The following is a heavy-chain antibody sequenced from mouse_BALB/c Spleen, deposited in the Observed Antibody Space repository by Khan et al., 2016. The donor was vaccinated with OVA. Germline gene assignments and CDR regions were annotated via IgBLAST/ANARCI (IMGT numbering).Heavy chain of an antibody. J-gene: IGHJ4*01. V-gene: IGHV9-4*02. Sequence: QIQLVQSGPELKKPGETVRISCKASGYTFTTAGIQWVQKMPGKGLKWIGWINTHSGVPKYAEDFKGRFAFSLEISVSTAYLQITNLKNEDQATYFCAGGRAAYYRNDGGAMEYWGQGTSVTVSS. CDR1: GYTFTTAG. CDR2: INTHSGVP. D-gene: IGHD2-14*01. CDR3: AGGRAAYYRNDGGAMEY.